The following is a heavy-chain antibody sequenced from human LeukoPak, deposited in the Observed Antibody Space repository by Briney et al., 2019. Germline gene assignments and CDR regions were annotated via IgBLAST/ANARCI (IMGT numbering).Heavy chain of an antibody. CDR3: ARDLRGYCSSTSCSSGYYYGMDV. CDR2: INPSGGRT. D-gene: IGHD2-2*01. CDR1: GYTFTSYY. Sequence: ASVKGSCKASGYTFTSYYMHWVRQAPGQGLEWMGIINPSGGRTSYAQKFQGRVTMTRDTSTSTVYMELSSLRSEDTAVYYCARDLRGYCSSTSCSSGYYYGMDVWGQGNTVTVSS. V-gene: IGHV1-46*01. J-gene: IGHJ6*02.